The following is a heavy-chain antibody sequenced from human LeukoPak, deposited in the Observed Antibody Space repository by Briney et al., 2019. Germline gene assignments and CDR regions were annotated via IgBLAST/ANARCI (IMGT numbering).Heavy chain of an antibody. CDR1: GFTVSSNY. D-gene: IGHD1-26*01. CDR3: ARALVGAFDY. J-gene: IGHJ4*02. V-gene: IGHV3-53*01. CDR2: IYSGGST. Sequence: GGSLRLSCAASGFTVSSNYMSWVRQAPGKGLEWVSVIYSGGSTYYADSVMGRFTISRDNSKNTLYLQMNSLRAEDTAVYYCARALVGAFDYWGQGTLVTVSS.